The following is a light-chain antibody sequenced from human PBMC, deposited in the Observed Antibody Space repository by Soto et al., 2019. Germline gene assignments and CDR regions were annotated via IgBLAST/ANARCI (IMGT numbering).Light chain of an antibody. J-gene: IGKJ2*01. CDR1: QSVSSSY. CDR3: QRYGGLYT. Sequence: EIVLTQSPGTLSLSPGERATLSCRASQSVSSSYLAWYQQKPGQAPRLLIYGASSRATGIPDRFSGSGSGTDFTLTISRLEPEDFAVYYCQRYGGLYTFGQGTKLEIK. V-gene: IGKV3-20*01. CDR2: GAS.